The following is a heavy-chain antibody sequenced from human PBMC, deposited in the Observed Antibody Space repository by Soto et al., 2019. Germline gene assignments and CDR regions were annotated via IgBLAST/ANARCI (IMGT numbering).Heavy chain of an antibody. J-gene: IGHJ4*02. Sequence: SETLSLTCTVSGGSISSYYWSWIRQPPGKGLEWIGYIYYSGSTNYNTSLKSRVTISVDTSKNQVSLKLSSVTTADTAVYYCARRYGGKFDYWGKGTPVTVS. CDR3: ARRYGGKFDY. CDR1: GGSISSYY. CDR2: IYYSGST. V-gene: IGHV4-59*01. D-gene: IGHD1-26*01.